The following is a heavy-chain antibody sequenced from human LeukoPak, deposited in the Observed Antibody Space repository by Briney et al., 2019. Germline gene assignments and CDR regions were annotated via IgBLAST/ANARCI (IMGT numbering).Heavy chain of an antibody. CDR1: GYTFTSYG. Sequence: ASVKVSCKASGYTFTSYGISWVRQAPGQGLEWMGRIIPILGIANYAQKFQGRVTITADKSTSTAYMELSSLRSEDTAVYYCARDPGRWLPCPFDYWGQGTLVTVSS. J-gene: IGHJ4*02. CDR3: ARDPGRWLPCPFDY. D-gene: IGHD5-24*01. V-gene: IGHV1-69*04. CDR2: IIPILGIA.